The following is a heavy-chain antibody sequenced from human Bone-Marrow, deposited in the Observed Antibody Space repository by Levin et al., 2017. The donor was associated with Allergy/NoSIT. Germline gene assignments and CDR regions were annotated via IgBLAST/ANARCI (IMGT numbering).Heavy chain of an antibody. D-gene: IGHD4-11*01. V-gene: IGHV4-4*02. CDR3: VRNQGGNSSGSGSLDS. Sequence: SETLSLTCAVSGASLSGRHWWTWVRQAPGKGLEWLGDISPNGPIIYSPSVHSRVSISMDKMTNPFFLSRRDVNVADTAVYYWVRNQGGNSSGSGSLDSWGQGTPVTVSS. J-gene: IGHJ4*02. CDR2: ISPNGPI. CDR1: GASLSGRHW.